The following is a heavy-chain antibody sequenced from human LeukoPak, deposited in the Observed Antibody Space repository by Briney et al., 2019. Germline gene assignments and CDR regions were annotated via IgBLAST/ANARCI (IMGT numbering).Heavy chain of an antibody. Sequence: SGTLSLTCTVSGGSVSSGSYYWSWIRQPPGKGLEWIGYIYCSGSTNYNPSLKSRVTISVDTSKNQFSLKLSSVTAADTAVYYCARALVRYSSRSSGQFDYWGQGTLVTVSS. J-gene: IGHJ4*02. CDR1: GGSVSSGSYY. CDR2: IYCSGST. CDR3: ARALVRYSSRSSGQFDY. D-gene: IGHD6-13*01. V-gene: IGHV4-61*01.